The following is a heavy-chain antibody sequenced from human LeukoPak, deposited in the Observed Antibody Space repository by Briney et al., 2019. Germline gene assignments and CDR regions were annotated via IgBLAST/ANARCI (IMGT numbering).Heavy chain of an antibody. CDR2: IKQDGSEK. Sequence: GGSLRLSCAASGFTFSVYAMSWVRQAPGKGLEWVANIKQDGSEKYYVDSVRGRFTISRDNAENSLYLQMNSLRAEDTAVYYCARYLIAVAGPFTGYFDYWGQGTLVTVSS. CDR1: GFTFSVYA. D-gene: IGHD6-19*01. CDR3: ARYLIAVAGPFTGYFDY. J-gene: IGHJ4*02. V-gene: IGHV3-7*03.